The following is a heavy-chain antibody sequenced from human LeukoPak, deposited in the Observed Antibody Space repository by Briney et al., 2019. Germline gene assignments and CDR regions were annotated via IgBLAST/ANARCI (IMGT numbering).Heavy chain of an antibody. J-gene: IGHJ5*02. V-gene: IGHV1-18*01. Sequence: ASVKVSCKTSGYTFNSYGISWVRQAPGQGLEWMGWISAYNGNTNYAQKLQGRVTMTTDTSTSTAYMELRSLRSDDTAVYYCARDMYYYSRTGFDPWRQGTLVTVSS. D-gene: IGHD3-10*01. CDR2: ISAYNGNT. CDR1: GYTFNSYG. CDR3: ARDMYYYSRTGFDP.